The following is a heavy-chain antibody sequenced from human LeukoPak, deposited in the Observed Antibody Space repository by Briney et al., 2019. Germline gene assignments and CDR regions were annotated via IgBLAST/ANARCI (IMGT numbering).Heavy chain of an antibody. CDR3: AREGGTVVIGRFDY. CDR2: IQTDGRDK. J-gene: IGHJ4*02. Sequence: PGGSLRLSCAASGIDFRASGMHWVRQAPGMGLEWVTFIQTDGRDKYYAASVAGRFTISRDNSKNTVYLNMNNLRPDDTALYYCAREGGTVVIGRFDYRGQGTLVTVSS. CDR1: GIDFRASG. D-gene: IGHD2-2*01. V-gene: IGHV3-30*02.